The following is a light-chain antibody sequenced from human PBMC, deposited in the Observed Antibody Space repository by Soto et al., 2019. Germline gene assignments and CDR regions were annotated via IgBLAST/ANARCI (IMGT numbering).Light chain of an antibody. CDR1: QSVRSN. V-gene: IGKV3-15*01. J-gene: IGKJ5*01. CDR3: QQYNEWPQFT. Sequence: EIVMTQSPATLSVSPGERATLSCRASQSVRSNLAWYQQKPGQAHRLVIYAASTRATGIPDRFSGSVSGTEFTLTIRSLKSEDLAVYYCQQYNEWPQFTGGKWKRLEI. CDR2: AAS.